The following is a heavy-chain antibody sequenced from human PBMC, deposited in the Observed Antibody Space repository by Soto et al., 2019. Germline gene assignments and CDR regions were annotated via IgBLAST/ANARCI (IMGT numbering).Heavy chain of an antibody. CDR3: ARGVRGHYGFDV. CDR1: GFTFDDYA. CDR2: IRWNSGSI. Sequence: LRLSCAASGFTFDDYAMHWVRQAPGKGLEWVSGIRWNSGSINYADSVRGRFTISRDNAKNTLYLQMSSLRAEDTAVYYCARGVRGHYGFDVWGQGTMVTVSS. D-gene: IGHD3-10*01. J-gene: IGHJ3*01. V-gene: IGHV3-9*01.